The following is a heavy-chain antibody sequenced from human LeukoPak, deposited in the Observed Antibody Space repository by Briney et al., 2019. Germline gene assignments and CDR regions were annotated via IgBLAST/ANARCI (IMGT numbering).Heavy chain of an antibody. CDR3: AQNGQSGFSFDP. CDR1: GASLDGHY. D-gene: IGHD2-8*01. V-gene: IGHV4-34*01. CDR2: GSDVGGT. Sequence: SETLSLTCAVYGASLDGHYWSWIRQPPGKGLEWIGEGSDVGGTKYNPSLKSRVTISADTSKNQFSLKLSSVTAADTAVYYCAQNGQSGFSFDPWGQGTLVTVSS. J-gene: IGHJ5*02.